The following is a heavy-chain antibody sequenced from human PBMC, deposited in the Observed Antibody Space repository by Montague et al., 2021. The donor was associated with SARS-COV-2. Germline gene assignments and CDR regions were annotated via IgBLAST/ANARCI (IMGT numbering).Heavy chain of an antibody. J-gene: IGHJ6*03. CDR3: ARMRFFDWPPHYYMDV. D-gene: IGHD3-9*01. CDR2: INHSGST. Sequence: SETLSLTCAVYGGSFSVYYWSWIRQPPGKGLEWIGEINHSGSTNYNPSLKSRVTISVDTSKNQVSLKLSSVTAADTAVYYCARMRFFDWPPHYYMDVWGKGTPVTVSS. CDR1: GGSFSVYY. V-gene: IGHV4-34*01.